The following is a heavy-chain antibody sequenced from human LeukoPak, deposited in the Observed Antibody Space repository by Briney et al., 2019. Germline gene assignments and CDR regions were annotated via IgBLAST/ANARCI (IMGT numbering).Heavy chain of an antibody. V-gene: IGHV4-34*01. J-gene: IGHJ4*02. CDR1: GGSFSGYY. Sequence: KPSETLSLTCAVYGGSFSGYYWSWIRQPPGKGLELIGEINHSGSTNYNPSLKSRVTISVDTSKNQFSLKLSSVTAADTAVYYCARGGMAAATYWGQGTLVTVSS. CDR2: INHSGST. CDR3: ARGGMAAATY. D-gene: IGHD5-24*01.